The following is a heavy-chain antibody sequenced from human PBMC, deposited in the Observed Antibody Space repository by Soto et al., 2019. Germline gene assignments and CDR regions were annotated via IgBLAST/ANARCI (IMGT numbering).Heavy chain of an antibody. CDR3: VRAAPFDL. D-gene: IGHD3-9*01. Sequence: GGSLRLSCAASGFRLNIYWMHWVRQVPGKGRGWVARINSDGSGIAYADSVKGRFTISRDIVKNTLHLDMNGLRVEDTAVYYCVRAAPFDLWGLGTLVTVSS. J-gene: IGHJ1*01. V-gene: IGHV3-74*01. CDR2: INSDGSGI. CDR1: GFRLNIYW.